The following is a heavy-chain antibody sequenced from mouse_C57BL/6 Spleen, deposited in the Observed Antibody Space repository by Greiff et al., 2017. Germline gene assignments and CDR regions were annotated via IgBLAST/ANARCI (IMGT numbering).Heavy chain of an antibody. D-gene: IGHD2-4*01. CDR3: ARNDYDFLFAY. J-gene: IGHJ3*01. CDR1: GFTFSDYG. V-gene: IGHV5-17*01. CDR2: ISSGSSTI. Sequence: EVQRVESGGGLVKPGGSLKLSCAASGFTFSDYGMHWVRQAPEKGLEWVAYISSGSSTIYYADTVKGRFTISRDNAKNTLFLQMTSLRSEDTAMYYCARNDYDFLFAYWGQGTLVTVSA.